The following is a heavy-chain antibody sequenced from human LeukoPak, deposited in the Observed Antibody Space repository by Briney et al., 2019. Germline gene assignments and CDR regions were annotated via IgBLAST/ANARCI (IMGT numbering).Heavy chain of an antibody. Sequence: PGGSLRLSCAASGFTFSSYWMHWVRQPPGKGLLWVSRIYSDGSRTDYADSVKGRFTISRDNAKNTLYLQMNSLRAEDTAVYYCARPHDNSSEWRALDLWGQGTMVTVSS. CDR1: GFTFSSYW. CDR3: ARPHDNSSEWRALDL. J-gene: IGHJ3*01. V-gene: IGHV3-74*01. CDR2: IYSDGSRT. D-gene: IGHD5-18*01.